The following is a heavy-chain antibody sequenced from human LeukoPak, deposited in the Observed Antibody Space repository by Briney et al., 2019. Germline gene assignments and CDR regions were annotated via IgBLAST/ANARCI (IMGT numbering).Heavy chain of an antibody. D-gene: IGHD2-2*01. J-gene: IGHJ4*02. CDR3: ARGGTTSWVGSFDY. V-gene: IGHV1-18*01. Sequence: GASVMVSCKASGYTFTSYGISWVRQARGQGLEWMGWTSPYNGNTNYAQKLQGRVTLTTDTSTSTAYMELRSLRSDDTAVYYCARGGTTSWVGSFDYWGQGSLVTVSS. CDR1: GYTFTSYG. CDR2: TSPYNGNT.